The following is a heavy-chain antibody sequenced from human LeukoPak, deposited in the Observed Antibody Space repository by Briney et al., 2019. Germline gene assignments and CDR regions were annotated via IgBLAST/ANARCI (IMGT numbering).Heavy chain of an antibody. Sequence: PSETLSLTCTVSGGSISSYYWSWIRQPPGKGLEWIGYIYTSGSTNYNPCLKSRVTISVDTSKNQFSLKLSSVTAADTAVYYCARHALLRNWFDPWGQGTLVTVSS. V-gene: IGHV4-4*09. CDR3: ARHALLRNWFDP. D-gene: IGHD2-15*01. CDR1: GGSISSYY. J-gene: IGHJ5*02. CDR2: IYTSGST.